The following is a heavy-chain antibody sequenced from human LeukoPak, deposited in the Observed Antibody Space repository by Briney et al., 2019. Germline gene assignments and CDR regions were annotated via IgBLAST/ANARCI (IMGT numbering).Heavy chain of an antibody. J-gene: IGHJ3*02. CDR3: ARDSKLAPYAFDI. D-gene: IGHD6-13*01. CDR2: ISSSSSYI. Sequence: GGSLRLSCAASGFTFSSYSMNGVRQAPGKGLEWVSSISSSSSYIYYADSVKGRFTISRDNAKNSLYLQMNSLRAEDTAVYYCARDSKLAPYAFDIWGQGTMVAVSS. CDR1: GFTFSSYS. V-gene: IGHV3-21*01.